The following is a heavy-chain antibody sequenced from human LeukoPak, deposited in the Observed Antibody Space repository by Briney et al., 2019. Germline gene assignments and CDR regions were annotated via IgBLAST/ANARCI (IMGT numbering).Heavy chain of an antibody. CDR3: AGVTGFDY. D-gene: IGHD5-18*01. CDR1: GASISSSSYY. CDR2: LYYSGST. V-gene: IGHV4-39*01. Sequence: PSETLSLTCTVSGASISSSSYYWGWIRQPPGKGLEWIGSLYYSGSTYYNPSFKSRVTISADTSKNQFSPKVTSVTAADTAVYYCAGVTGFDYWGQGTLVTVSS. J-gene: IGHJ4*02.